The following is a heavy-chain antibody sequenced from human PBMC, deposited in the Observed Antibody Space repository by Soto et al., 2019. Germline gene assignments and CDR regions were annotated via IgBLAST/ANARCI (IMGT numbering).Heavy chain of an antibody. J-gene: IGHJ4*02. D-gene: IGHD2-15*01. CDR1: GYTFSNYG. CDR3: AXXXXVVXAXGPNFXDY. V-gene: IGHV1-18*01. CDR2: ISAHNGNT. Sequence: VKVSCKASGYTFSNYGIGWVRQAPGQGLEWMGWISAHNGNTKYTQNLQGRVTMTTDTSATTAYMELRSLRSDDTAVYYCAXXXXVVXAXGPNFXDYWGQGTLVTVSS.